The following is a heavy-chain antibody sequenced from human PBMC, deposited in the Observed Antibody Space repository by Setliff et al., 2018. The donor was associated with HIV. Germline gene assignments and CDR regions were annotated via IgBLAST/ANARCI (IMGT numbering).Heavy chain of an antibody. J-gene: IGHJ6*03. CDR3: AREARYQDRYYYYMDV. V-gene: IGHV1-46*03. CDR2: INPSGGST. Sequence: GASVKVSCKASGYTFTSYYLHWVRQAPGQGLEWMGIINPSGGSTNYAQKFQGRVTMTRDTSASTVSMELSSLRAEDTAVYYCAREARYQDRYYYYMDVWGKGTAVTVSS. CDR1: GYTFTSYY. D-gene: IGHD1-20*01.